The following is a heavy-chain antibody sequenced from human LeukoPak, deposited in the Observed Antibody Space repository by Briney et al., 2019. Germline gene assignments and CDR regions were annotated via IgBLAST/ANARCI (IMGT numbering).Heavy chain of an antibody. Sequence: GGSLRLSCEASGLAFRNFAMSWVRQAPGKGLEWVAGMAGSGGSSYYADSVKGRFTISRDNAKNALYLQMNSLRADDTALYYCAKMKGQRRNDYCMDVWGKGTTVTVSS. CDR1: GLAFRNFA. V-gene: IGHV3-23*01. J-gene: IGHJ6*03. CDR2: MAGSGGSS. CDR3: AKMKGQRRNDYCMDV.